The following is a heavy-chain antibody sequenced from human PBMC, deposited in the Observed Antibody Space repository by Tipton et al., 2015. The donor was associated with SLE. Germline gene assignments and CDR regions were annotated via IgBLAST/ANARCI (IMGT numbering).Heavy chain of an antibody. CDR1: GGSFSGYY. J-gene: IGHJ5*02. CDR3: AGNPTSYCSGGSCYSPWFDP. CDR2: INSNGGH. D-gene: IGHD2-15*01. V-gene: IGHV4-34*01. Sequence: TLSLTCAVFGGSFSGYYWSWIRQSPGNGLEWIGEINSNGGHNYHPSLKSRVTMSVDTSENKFSLSLRSVTAADTAVYYCAGNPTSYCSGGSCYSPWFDPWGQGTLFTVSS.